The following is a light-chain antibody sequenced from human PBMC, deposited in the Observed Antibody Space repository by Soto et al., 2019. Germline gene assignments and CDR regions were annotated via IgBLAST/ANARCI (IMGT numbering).Light chain of an antibody. CDR2: GAS. CDR3: QQYGSSPPTT. Sequence: VLTHSPGTLSLSPEERATLSCRASQSVSSSYLAWYQQKPGQAPRPLINGASSRATGIPDRFSGSGSGTDFTLTISRLEPEDFAVYYCQQYGSSPPTTFGQGTRLEIK. CDR1: QSVSSSY. V-gene: IGKV3-20*01. J-gene: IGKJ5*01.